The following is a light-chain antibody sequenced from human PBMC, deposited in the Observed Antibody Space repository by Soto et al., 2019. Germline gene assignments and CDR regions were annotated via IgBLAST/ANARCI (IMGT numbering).Light chain of an antibody. J-gene: IGKJ1*01. V-gene: IGKV3-15*01. CDR3: QQYNSWCRT. Sequence: DIVMTQSPATLSVSPGERATLSCRASQSVSSNLAWYQQKPGQAHRLLIYGASTRATGIPARFSGSGSGTEFTLTISSLQSEDFAVYYCQQYNSWCRTVGQGTKVDIK. CDR2: GAS. CDR1: QSVSSN.